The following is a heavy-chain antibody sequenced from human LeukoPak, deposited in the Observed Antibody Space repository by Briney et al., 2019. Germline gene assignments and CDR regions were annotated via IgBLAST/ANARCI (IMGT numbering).Heavy chain of an antibody. V-gene: IGHV1-46*01. J-gene: IGHJ4*02. CDR2: INPSGGST. CDR3: ARDKTGEAPGDY. CDR1: GYTFTSYY. D-gene: IGHD1-14*01. Sequence: ASVKVSCKASGYTFTSYYMHWVRQAPGQGLEWMGIINPSGGSTSYAQKFQGRVTITADESTSTAYMELSSLRSEDTAVYYCARDKTGEAPGDYWGQGTLVTVSS.